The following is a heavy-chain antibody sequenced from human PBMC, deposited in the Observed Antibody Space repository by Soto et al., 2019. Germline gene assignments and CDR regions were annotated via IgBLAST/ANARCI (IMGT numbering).Heavy chain of an antibody. V-gene: IGHV1-18*04. D-gene: IGHD6-6*01. CDR3: ARDQEYSTSGLYWFDL. CDR1: GYTFTSYG. CDR2: ISAYNGDT. Sequence: VQLVQSGAEVKKPGASVKVSCKASGYTFTSYGITWVRQAPGQGLEWMGWISAYNGDTNYAQKVQVRVTMTTDTSTSTVYMELKSLKSDDTAVYFCARDQEYSTSGLYWFDLWGQGTLVTVSS. J-gene: IGHJ5*02.